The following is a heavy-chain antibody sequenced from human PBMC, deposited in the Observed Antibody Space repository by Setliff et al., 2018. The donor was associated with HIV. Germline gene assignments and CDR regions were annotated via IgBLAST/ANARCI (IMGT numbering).Heavy chain of an antibody. J-gene: IGHJ5*02. CDR3: ARVPHGDYLWFDP. Sequence: ASVKVSCKASGYTFTDYYMHWVRQAPGQGLEWMGRINPNSGGTNYAQKFQGRVTMTRDTSISTAYMELSRLRSDDTAVYSCARVPHGDYLWFDPWGQGTLVTVSS. CDR1: GYTFTDYY. CDR2: INPNSGGT. V-gene: IGHV1-2*06. D-gene: IGHD4-17*01.